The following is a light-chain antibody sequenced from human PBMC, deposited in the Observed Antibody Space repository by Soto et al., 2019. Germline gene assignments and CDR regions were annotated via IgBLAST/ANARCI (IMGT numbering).Light chain of an antibody. J-gene: IGLJ3*02. V-gene: IGLV2-14*01. CDR2: EVS. CDR3: FSYTTSSTLV. Sequence: QSALTQPASVSGSPGQTITISCTGTSSDVGGYNYVSWYQQHPAKAPKLMIYEVSNRPSGVSHRFSGSKSGNTASLTISGLQAEHEADYYCFSYTTSSTLVFGGGTKLTVL. CDR1: SSDVGGYNY.